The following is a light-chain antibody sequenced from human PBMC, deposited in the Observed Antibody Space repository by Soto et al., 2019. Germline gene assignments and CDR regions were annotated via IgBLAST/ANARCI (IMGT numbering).Light chain of an antibody. V-gene: IGKV1-5*01. CDR1: QSISSW. CDR2: DAS. Sequence: DIPMTQSPSTLSASVGDRVTITCRASQSISSWLAWYQQIPGKAPKLLIYDASSLESGVPSRFSGSGSGTEFTLTISSLQPDDFATYYCQQYNSSPWTFGQGTKVEFK. J-gene: IGKJ1*01. CDR3: QQYNSSPWT.